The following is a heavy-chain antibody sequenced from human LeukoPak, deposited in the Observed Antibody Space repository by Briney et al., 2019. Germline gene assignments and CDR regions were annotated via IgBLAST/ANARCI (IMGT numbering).Heavy chain of an antibody. D-gene: IGHD3-10*01. CDR1: GYTFTDYW. Sequence: GESLKISWKGSGYTFTDYWIGWVRQMPGKGLEWMAIIYPGDADTRYSPSFQGQVTITADKSISTAYLQWSSLKASDTAMYYCARTTMVRGVITRLLDYWGQGTLVTVSS. J-gene: IGHJ4*02. CDR3: ARTTMVRGVITRLLDY. V-gene: IGHV5-51*01. CDR2: IYPGDADT.